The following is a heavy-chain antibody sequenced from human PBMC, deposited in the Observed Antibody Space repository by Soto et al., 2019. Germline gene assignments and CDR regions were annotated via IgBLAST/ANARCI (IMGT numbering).Heavy chain of an antibody. Sequence: ASVKVSCKASGYTFTGYYMHWVRQAPGQGLEWMGWINPNSGGTNYAQKFQGWVTMTRDTSISTAYMELSRLRSDDTAVYYCARSVIAAWHYYGMDVWGQGTTVTVSS. CDR3: ARSVIAAWHYYGMDV. V-gene: IGHV1-2*04. CDR2: INPNSGGT. CDR1: GYTFTGYY. D-gene: IGHD6-13*01. J-gene: IGHJ6*02.